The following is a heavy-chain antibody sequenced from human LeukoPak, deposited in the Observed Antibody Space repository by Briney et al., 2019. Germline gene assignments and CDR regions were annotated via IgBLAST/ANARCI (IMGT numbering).Heavy chain of an antibody. CDR3: ARYSSLGYAFDI. J-gene: IGHJ3*02. D-gene: IGHD6-6*01. Sequence: ASVKVSCKASGYTFTGYYMHWVRQAPRQGLEWMGWINPNSGGTNYAQKFQGRVPMTRDTSISTAYMELSRLRSDDTAVYYCARYSSLGYAFDIWGQGTMVTVSS. V-gene: IGHV1-2*02. CDR2: INPNSGGT. CDR1: GYTFTGYY.